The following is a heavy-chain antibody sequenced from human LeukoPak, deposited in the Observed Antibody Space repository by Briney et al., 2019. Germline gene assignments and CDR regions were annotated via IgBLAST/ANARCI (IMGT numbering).Heavy chain of an antibody. CDR3: ARDEVVTATDAFDI. V-gene: IGHV1-69*04. J-gene: IGHJ3*02. Sequence: ASVKVSCMASGGTFSSYTISWVRQAPGQGLEWMGRIIPILGIANYAQKFRGRVTITADKSTSTAYMELSSLRSEDTAVYYCARDEVVTATDAFDIWGQGTMVTVSS. CDR1: GGTFSSYT. CDR2: IIPILGIA. D-gene: IGHD2-21*02.